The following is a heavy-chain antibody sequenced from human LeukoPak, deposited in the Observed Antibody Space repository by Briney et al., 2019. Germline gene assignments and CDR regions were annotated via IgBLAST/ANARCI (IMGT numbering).Heavy chain of an antibody. D-gene: IGHD1/OR15-1a*01. CDR1: GYSFTSYW. CDR2: IFPGDSDT. CDR3: ATSESQTKFDY. Sequence: GESLKISCKGSGYSFTSYWIGWVRQMPGEGLEWMGIIFPGDSDTIYSPSFQGQVTISADKSINTAYLQWSSLKASDTAMFYCATSESQTKFDYWGQGTLVTVSS. J-gene: IGHJ4*02. V-gene: IGHV5-51*01.